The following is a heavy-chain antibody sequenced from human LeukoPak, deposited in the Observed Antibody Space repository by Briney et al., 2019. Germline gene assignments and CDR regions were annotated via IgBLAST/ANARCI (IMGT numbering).Heavy chain of an antibody. V-gene: IGHV3-23*01. J-gene: IGHJ4*02. CDR1: GFSFRNYA. D-gene: IGHD3-16*01. CDR3: ARASWVSHADAVS. CDR2: LRGNDET. Sequence: GGSLRLSCAASGFSFRNYAMSWVRQAPGRGPEWVPSLRGNDETFYADSLKDRITLSRDDSRNTVYLHLTDLRVEDTAVYYCARASWVSHADAVSWGQGTQVTVSS.